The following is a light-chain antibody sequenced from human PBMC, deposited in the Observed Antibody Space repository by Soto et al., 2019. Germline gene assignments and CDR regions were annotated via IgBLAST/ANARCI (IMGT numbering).Light chain of an antibody. CDR3: SSYSSSSTLRYV. J-gene: IGLJ1*01. CDR2: DVS. CDR1: SSDVGGYNF. V-gene: IGLV2-14*03. Sequence: QSVLTQPASVSGSPGQAITISCTGTSSDVGGYNFVSWYQHRPGKAPKFMIYDVSNRPSGVSNRFSGSKSGNTASLTISGLQAEDEADYYCSSYSSSSTLRYVFGTGTKLTVL.